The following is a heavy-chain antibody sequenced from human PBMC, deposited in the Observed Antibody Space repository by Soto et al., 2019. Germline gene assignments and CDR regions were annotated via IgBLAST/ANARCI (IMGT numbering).Heavy chain of an antibody. CDR1: GFTFSSYA. J-gene: IGHJ4*02. CDR2: ISYDGSNK. D-gene: IGHD1-1*01. CDR3: ASETYKTWTFDY. Sequence: GGSLRLSCAASGFTFSSYAMHWVRKSPGKGLEWVALISYDGSNKYYADSVKGRFTISRDNSKSTLYLQMDSLRVEDTAVYYCASETYKTWTFDYWGQGNLVTVSS. V-gene: IGHV3-30-3*01.